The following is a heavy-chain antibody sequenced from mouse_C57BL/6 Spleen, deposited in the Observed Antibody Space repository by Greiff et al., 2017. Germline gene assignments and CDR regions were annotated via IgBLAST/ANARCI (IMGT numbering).Heavy chain of an antibody. CDR2: INRSNGGT. Sequence: QVQLQQPGTELVKPGTSVKLSCTASGYTFTSYWMHWVKQSPGQGLEWIGKINRSNGGTNYNEKFKSKATLTVDKSSSTAYMKLRSLTSEDSAVYYCARGRDGNRDYWGQGTTLTVSS. V-gene: IGHV1-53*01. CDR3: ARGRDGNRDY. D-gene: IGHD2-1*01. J-gene: IGHJ2*01. CDR1: GYTFTSYW.